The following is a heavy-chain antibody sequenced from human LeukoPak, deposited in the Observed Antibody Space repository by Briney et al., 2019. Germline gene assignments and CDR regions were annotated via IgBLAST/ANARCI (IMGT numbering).Heavy chain of an antibody. CDR1: GFTFDDYA. CDR2: ISWNSGSI. Sequence: GRSLRLSCAASGFTFDDYAIHWVRQAPGKGLEWVSGISWNSGSIGYADSVKGRFTISRDNAKNSLYLQMNSLRAEDTALYYCAKDDGSGANYYYGMDVWGQGTTVTVSS. D-gene: IGHD3-10*01. V-gene: IGHV3-9*01. J-gene: IGHJ6*02. CDR3: AKDDGSGANYYYGMDV.